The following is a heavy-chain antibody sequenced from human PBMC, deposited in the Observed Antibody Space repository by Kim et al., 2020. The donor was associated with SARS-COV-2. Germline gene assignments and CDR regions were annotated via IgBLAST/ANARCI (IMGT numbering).Heavy chain of an antibody. D-gene: IGHD6-13*01. CDR3: ARVRVSGSSSYYWALDF. CDR1: GETFSGHY. V-gene: IGHV4-34*01. Sequence: SETLSLTCAVYGETFSGHYWTWIRQPPGKGLEWIGEINHSGSSNYNPSLKSRVTTSVDMSKNQFSLRLTSVTAADTAMYYCARVRVSGSSSYYWALDFWGQGTPVTVSS. J-gene: IGHJ4*02. CDR2: INHSGSS.